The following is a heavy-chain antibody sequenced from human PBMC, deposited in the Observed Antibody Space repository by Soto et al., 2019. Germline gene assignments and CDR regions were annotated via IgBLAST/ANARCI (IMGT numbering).Heavy chain of an antibody. D-gene: IGHD6-13*01. CDR1: GGSISSSSYY. Sequence: QLQLQESGPGLVKPSETLSLTCTVSGGSISSSSYYWGWIRQPPGKGLEWIGSIYYSGSTYYNQSLKSRVTISVDTSKNQFSMKLISVTAADTAVYYCASYSSSDAFDIWGQGTMVTVSS. CDR2: IYYSGST. CDR3: ASYSSSDAFDI. V-gene: IGHV4-39*01. J-gene: IGHJ3*02.